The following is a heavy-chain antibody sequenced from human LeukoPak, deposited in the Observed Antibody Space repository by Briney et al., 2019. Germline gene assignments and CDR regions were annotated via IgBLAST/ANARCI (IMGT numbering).Heavy chain of an antibody. J-gene: IGHJ4*02. Sequence: GGSLRLSCAASGITLSNYAMNWVRQAPGKGLEWVSNISNSGGSTYYADSVNGRFTIFRDNSKNTLYLQMNSLRAEDTAVYYCAKEQFDYWGQGTLVTVSS. V-gene: IGHV3-23*01. CDR3: AKEQFDY. CDR1: GITLSNYA. CDR2: ISNSGGST.